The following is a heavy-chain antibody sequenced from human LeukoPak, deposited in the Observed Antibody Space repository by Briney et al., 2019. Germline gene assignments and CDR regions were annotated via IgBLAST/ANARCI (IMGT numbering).Heavy chain of an antibody. D-gene: IGHD5-12*01. CDR1: GYSFKNYW. CDR2: IYPGDSNT. Sequence: GESLKISCKGSGYSFKNYWIAWVRQMPGKGLEWMGIIYPGDSNTRYNPSFQGQVTISADKSISTAYLQRSSLKASDTAMYYCARHPGGRGYPDEYYFDYWGQGTLVTVSS. V-gene: IGHV5-51*01. J-gene: IGHJ4*02. CDR3: ARHPGGRGYPDEYYFDY.